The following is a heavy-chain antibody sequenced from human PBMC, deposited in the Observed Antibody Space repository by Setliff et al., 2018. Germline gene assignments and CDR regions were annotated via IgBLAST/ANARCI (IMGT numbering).Heavy chain of an antibody. CDR2: IYTRGST. Sequence: LSLTCTVSGGSISEANYYWSWIRQPAGKGLEWIGHIYTRGSTNYNPSLRSRVSISVDTSKNQFSLKLSSVTAADTAVYYCARGAGWWDLWGQGTLVTVSS. CDR3: ARGAGWWDL. J-gene: IGHJ5*02. CDR1: GGSISEANYY. V-gene: IGHV4-61*09.